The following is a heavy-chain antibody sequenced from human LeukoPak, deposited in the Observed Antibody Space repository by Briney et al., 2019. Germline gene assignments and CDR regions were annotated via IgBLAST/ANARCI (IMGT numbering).Heavy chain of an antibody. Sequence: SETLSLTCTVAGGSISSSNYYWGWIRQPPGKGLEWIGSIYYSGSAYYNPSLKSRVTISVDTSKNQFSLDLTSVTAEDTAVFYCVRHEGYIAVADYWGQGTLVTVSS. D-gene: IGHD6-19*01. V-gene: IGHV4-39*01. CDR3: VRHEGYIAVADY. CDR1: GGSISSSNYY. CDR2: IYYSGSA. J-gene: IGHJ4*02.